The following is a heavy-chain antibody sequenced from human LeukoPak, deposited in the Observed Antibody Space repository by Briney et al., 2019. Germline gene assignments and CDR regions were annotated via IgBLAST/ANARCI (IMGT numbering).Heavy chain of an antibody. D-gene: IGHD4-17*01. CDR1: GFTVRNSY. CDR3: ARDSGTTVTGYYYYYMDV. Sequence: GGSLRLSCAASGFTVRNSYMSWVRQAPGRGLEGVSVIYSGGSTYYADSVKGRFTISRDNSKNTLYLQMNSLGAEDTAVYYCARDSGTTVTGYYYYYMDVWGKGTTVTVSS. V-gene: IGHV3-66*02. J-gene: IGHJ6*03. CDR2: IYSGGST.